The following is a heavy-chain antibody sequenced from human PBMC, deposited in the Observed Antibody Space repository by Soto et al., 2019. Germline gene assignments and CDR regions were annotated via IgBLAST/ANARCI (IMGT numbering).Heavy chain of an antibody. CDR2: MNPNSGNT. Sequence: QVQLVQSGAEVKKPGASVKVSCKASGYTFTSYDINWVRQATGQGLEWMGWMNPNSGNTGYAQKFRDRVTMTRNTAISTADMELSSLRSEDTAVYYCARGDGEEDTFDPWGQGTLVTVSS. V-gene: IGHV1-8*01. D-gene: IGHD4-17*01. CDR1: GYTFTSYD. J-gene: IGHJ5*02. CDR3: ARGDGEEDTFDP.